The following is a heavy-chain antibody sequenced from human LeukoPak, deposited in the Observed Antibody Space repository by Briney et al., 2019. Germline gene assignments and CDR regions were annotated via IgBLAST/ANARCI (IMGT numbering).Heavy chain of an antibody. Sequence: ASVKVSCKASGYTFTSYYMHWVRQAPGQGLEWMGIINPSGGSTSYAQKFQGRVTMTRDTSTSTVYMELSSLRSEDTAVCYCARVGIAAAGPDYWGQGTLVTVSS. CDR1: GYTFTSYY. V-gene: IGHV1-46*01. D-gene: IGHD6-13*01. CDR2: INPSGGST. CDR3: ARVGIAAAGPDY. J-gene: IGHJ4*02.